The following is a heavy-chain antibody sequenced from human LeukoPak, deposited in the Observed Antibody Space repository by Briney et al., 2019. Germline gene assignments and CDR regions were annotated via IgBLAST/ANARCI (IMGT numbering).Heavy chain of an antibody. CDR3: ARQNSGYVEDAFDI. Sequence: GASVKVSCKASGYIFTGYYMHWVRQAPGQGLEWMGWINPNSGGTNYAQKFQGRVTMTRDTSISTAYMELSRLRSDDTAVYYCARQNSGYVEDAFDIWGQGTMVTVSS. D-gene: IGHD5-12*01. CDR1: GYIFTGYY. J-gene: IGHJ3*02. CDR2: INPNSGGT. V-gene: IGHV1-2*02.